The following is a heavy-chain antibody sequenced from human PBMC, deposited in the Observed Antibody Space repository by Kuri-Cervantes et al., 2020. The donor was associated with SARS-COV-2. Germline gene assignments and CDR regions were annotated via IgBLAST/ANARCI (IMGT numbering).Heavy chain of an antibody. CDR2: INHSGNT. J-gene: IGHJ6*02. D-gene: IGHD5-18*01. CDR1: GGSFSDYY. Sequence: GSLRLSCAVYGGSFSDYYWSWVRQPPGKGLEWIGEINHSGNTNYDPSLKSRVTISIDTSKNQFSPKLSSVTAADTAVYYCARSPSDTATAPRYYGMDVWGQGTTVTVSS. V-gene: IGHV4-34*01. CDR3: ARSPSDTATAPRYYGMDV.